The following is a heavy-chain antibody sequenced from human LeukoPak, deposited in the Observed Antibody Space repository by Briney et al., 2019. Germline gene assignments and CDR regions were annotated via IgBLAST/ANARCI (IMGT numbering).Heavy chain of an antibody. CDR2: IHYSGNT. Sequence: PSETLSLTCTVSGGSISNYYWSWIRQPPGKGLEWIGYIHYSGNTNYNPSLKSRVTISVDTSKNQFSLKLSSVTAADTAVYYCARHGSGYDPLGLGFDYWGQGNLVTVSS. CDR1: GGSISNYY. J-gene: IGHJ4*02. CDR3: ARHGSGYDPLGLGFDY. V-gene: IGHV4-59*08. D-gene: IGHD5-12*01.